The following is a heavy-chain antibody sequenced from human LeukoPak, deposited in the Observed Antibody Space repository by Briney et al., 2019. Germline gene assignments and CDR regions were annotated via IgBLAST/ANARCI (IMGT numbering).Heavy chain of an antibody. Sequence: SETLSLTCTVSGGSISSSTYYWGWIRQPPGKGLEWIGSIYYSGSTYYNPSLKSRVPISVDTSKNQFSLKLSSVTAADTAVYYCARALLWFGGSYFDYWGQGTLVTVSS. V-gene: IGHV4-39*07. CDR3: ARALLWFGGSYFDY. CDR2: IYYSGST. J-gene: IGHJ4*02. CDR1: GGSISSSTYY. D-gene: IGHD3-10*01.